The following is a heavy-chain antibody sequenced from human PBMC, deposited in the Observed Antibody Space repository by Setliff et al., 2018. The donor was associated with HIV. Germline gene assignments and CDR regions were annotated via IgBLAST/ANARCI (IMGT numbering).Heavy chain of an antibody. CDR2: IYYSGST. J-gene: IGHJ4*02. D-gene: IGHD2-2*01. V-gene: IGHV4-39*01. Sequence: SETLSLTCTVSGDSISSSGPGYYWGWIRQPPGKGLEWIASIYYSGSTYYNPSLKSRITISVDTSKNQFSLRLSSVTAADTAVYYCARQGLVLVPASIDWRLPPSPIDYWGQGALVTVSS. CDR3: ARQGLVLVPASIDWRLPPSPIDY. CDR1: GDSISSSGPGYY.